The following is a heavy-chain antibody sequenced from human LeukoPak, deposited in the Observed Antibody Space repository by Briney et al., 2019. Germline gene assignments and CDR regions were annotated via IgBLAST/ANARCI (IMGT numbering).Heavy chain of an antibody. CDR1: GGSFTIYS. D-gene: IGHD4-11*01. CDR3: ARRVRSADYRLDY. CDR2: ISPSGNT. J-gene: IGHJ4*02. V-gene: IGHV4-34*01. Sequence: PSETLSLTCAVYGGSFTIYSWTWIRQPPGKSLEWVGEISPSGNTQYNPSLKSRVTISLDASKSQFYLKLSSVTAADTAVYYCARRVRSADYRLDYWGQGTLVTVSS.